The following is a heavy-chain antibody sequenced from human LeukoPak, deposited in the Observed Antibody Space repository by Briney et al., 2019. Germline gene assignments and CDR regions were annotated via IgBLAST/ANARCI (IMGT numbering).Heavy chain of an antibody. CDR2: ISHSGST. D-gene: IGHD2-2*01. Sequence: PSETLSLTCTVSSGSIFNTNWWSWVRPPPGKGLEWIGQISHSGSTSYSPSLKSRVTISMDKSKNQISLRLTSVTAADTAVYYCARSPTKRVPEDYWGQGTLVTVSS. V-gene: IGHV4-4*02. CDR1: SGSIFNTNW. J-gene: IGHJ4*02. CDR3: ARSPTKRVPEDY.